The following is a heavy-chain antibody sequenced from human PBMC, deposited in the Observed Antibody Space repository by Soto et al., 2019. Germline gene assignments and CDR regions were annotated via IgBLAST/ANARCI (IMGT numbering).Heavy chain of an antibody. CDR2: ITPNLGTP. V-gene: IGHV1-69*13. J-gene: IGHJ6*02. D-gene: IGHD6-6*01. CDR3: ARIWSSSAQHYGMEF. CDR1: GGSIRSYA. Sequence: SVKVSCKASGGSIRSYAFSWVRQAPGQGLEWMGGITPNLGTPFHAQKYRGRLTISADESTSTVYMELTSRRSEDTAVYYCARIWSSSAQHYGMEFWGQGAPVTGSS.